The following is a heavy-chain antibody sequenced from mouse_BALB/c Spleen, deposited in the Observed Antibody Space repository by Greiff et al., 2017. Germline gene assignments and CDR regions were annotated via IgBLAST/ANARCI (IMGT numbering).Heavy chain of an antibody. Sequence: QVQLKESGPELVRPGVSVKISCKGSGYTFTDYAMHWVKQSHAKSLEWIGVISTYSGNTNYNQKFKGKATMTVDKSSSTAYMELARLTSEDSAIYYCARSTTVVPYWYFDVWGAGTTVTVSS. J-gene: IGHJ1*01. CDR2: ISTYSGNT. D-gene: IGHD1-1*01. V-gene: IGHV1-67*01. CDR1: GYTFTDYA. CDR3: ARSTTVVPYWYFDV.